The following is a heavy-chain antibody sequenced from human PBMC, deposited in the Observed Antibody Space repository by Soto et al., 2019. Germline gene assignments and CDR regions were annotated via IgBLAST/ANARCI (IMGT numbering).Heavy chain of an antibody. CDR1: GGSIGSYY. D-gene: IGHD3-3*01. J-gene: IGHJ6*03. V-gene: IGHV4-59*08. Sequence: PSETLSLTCTVSGGSIGSYYWSWIRQPPGKGLEWIGYIYYSGSTNYNPSLKSRVTISVDTSKNQFSLKLSSVTAADTAVYYCARGRGITIFGVVIQASDYYYYYMDVWGKGTTVTVSS. CDR2: IYYSGST. CDR3: ARGRGITIFGVVIQASDYYYYYMDV.